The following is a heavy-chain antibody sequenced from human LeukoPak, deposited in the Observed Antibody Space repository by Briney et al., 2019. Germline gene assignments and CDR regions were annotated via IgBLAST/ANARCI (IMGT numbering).Heavy chain of an antibody. CDR1: GFTFSSYE. V-gene: IGHV3-48*03. D-gene: IGHD2-8*02. CDR2: ISSSGSTI. J-gene: IGHJ4*02. Sequence: QPGGSLRLSCAASGFTFSSYEMNWVRQAPGKGLEWVSYISSSGSTIYYADSVKGRFTISRDNAKNSLYLQMNSLRADDTAVYYCARDYWYSDSGPDSWGQGTLVTVSS. CDR3: ARDYWYSDSGPDS.